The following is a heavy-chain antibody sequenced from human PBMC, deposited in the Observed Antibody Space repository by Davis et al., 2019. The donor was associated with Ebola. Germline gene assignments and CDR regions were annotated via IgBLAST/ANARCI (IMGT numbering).Heavy chain of an antibody. CDR3: AKDKSSSSDHFDY. CDR1: GFTFSSYW. J-gene: IGHJ4*02. Sequence: SLKISCAASGFTFSSYWMSWVRQAPGKGLEWVSGISWNSGSIGYADSVKGRFTISRDNAKNSLYLQMNSLRAEDTALYYCAKDKSSSSDHFDYWGQGTLVTVSS. CDR2: ISWNSGSI. D-gene: IGHD6-13*01. V-gene: IGHV3-9*01.